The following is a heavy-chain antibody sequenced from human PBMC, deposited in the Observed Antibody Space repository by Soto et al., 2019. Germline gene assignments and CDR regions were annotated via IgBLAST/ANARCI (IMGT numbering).Heavy chain of an antibody. CDR3: AKGWGDY. V-gene: IGHV3-23*01. Sequence: EVQLLESGGGVVQPGGSLRLSCAASGVTFSSYTMSWVRQGPGKGLEWVSGISSSGGSTVYADSVKGRFTISRDNFKNTLYLQMNSLSAEDTAVYYCAKGWGDYWGQGTPVTVSS. CDR2: ISSSGGST. J-gene: IGHJ4*02. CDR1: GVTFSSYT. D-gene: IGHD7-27*01.